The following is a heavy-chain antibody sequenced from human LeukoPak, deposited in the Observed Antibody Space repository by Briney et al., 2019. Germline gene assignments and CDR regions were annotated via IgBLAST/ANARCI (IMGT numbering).Heavy chain of an antibody. D-gene: IGHD2-21*02. CDR3: ARGGYCGGDCYFYY. CDR1: GGSFSGYY. Sequence: SETLSLTCAVYGGSFSGYYWSWIRQPPGKGLEWIGEINHSGSTNYNPSLKSRVTISVDTSKNQFSLKLSSVTAADTAVYYCARGGYCGGDCYFYYWGQGTLVTVSS. V-gene: IGHV4-34*01. J-gene: IGHJ4*02. CDR2: INHSGST.